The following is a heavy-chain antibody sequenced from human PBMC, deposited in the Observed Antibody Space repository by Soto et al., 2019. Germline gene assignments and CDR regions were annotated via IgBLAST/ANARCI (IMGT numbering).Heavy chain of an antibody. CDR2: ISDDSSYI. Sequence: PGGTLRLSCSPSGFMFSAYTMNWVRQAPGKGLEWLSSISDDSSYIDYADSLRGRFTVSRDNARNSLYLQIDSLGVEDTAVYYCATPYYFNHWGPGTLVTVSS. D-gene: IGHD3-16*01. CDR1: GFMFSAYT. J-gene: IGHJ1*01. V-gene: IGHV3-21*06. CDR3: ATPYYFNH.